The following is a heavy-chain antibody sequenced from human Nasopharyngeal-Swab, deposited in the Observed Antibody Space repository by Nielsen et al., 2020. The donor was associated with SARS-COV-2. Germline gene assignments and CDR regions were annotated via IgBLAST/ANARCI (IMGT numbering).Heavy chain of an antibody. CDR1: GFTSSSYE. Sequence: GESLKISCAASGFTSSSYEMNWVRQAPGKGLEWVSYISSSGSTIYYADSVKGRFTISRDNAKNSLYLQMNSLRAEDTAVYYCARENYDYVWGTSGGMDVWGQGTTVTVSS. V-gene: IGHV3-48*03. CDR3: ARENYDYVWGTSGGMDV. J-gene: IGHJ6*02. D-gene: IGHD3-16*01. CDR2: ISSSGSTI.